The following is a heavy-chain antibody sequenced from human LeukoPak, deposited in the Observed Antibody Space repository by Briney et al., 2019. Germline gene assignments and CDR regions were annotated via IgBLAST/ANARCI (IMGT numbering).Heavy chain of an antibody. CDR3: ARRPIVGATDY. V-gene: IGHV4-39*01. J-gene: IGHJ4*02. Sequence: NSSETLSLTCTVSAGSISSSSYYWGWIRQPPGKGLEWIGSIYYSGSTYYNPSLKSRVTISVDTSKNQFSLKLSSVTAADTAVYYCARRPIVGATDYWGQGTLVTVSS. CDR1: AGSISSSSYY. D-gene: IGHD1-26*01. CDR2: IYYSGST.